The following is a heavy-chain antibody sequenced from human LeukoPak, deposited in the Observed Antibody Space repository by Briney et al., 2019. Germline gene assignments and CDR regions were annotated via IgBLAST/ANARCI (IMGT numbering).Heavy chain of an antibody. CDR2: IYHSGGT. D-gene: IGHD3-3*01. J-gene: IGHJ4*02. CDR1: GDSISSGGYS. CDR3: ARRVDYDFWSGYKGYFDY. Sequence: SESLSLTCAVSGDSISSGGYSWSWIRQPPGKGLEWIGYIYHSGGTYYNPSLKSRVTLSVDRSKNQFSLNLSSVTAADTAVYYCARRVDYDFWSGYKGYFDYWGQGILVTVSS. V-gene: IGHV4-30-2*01.